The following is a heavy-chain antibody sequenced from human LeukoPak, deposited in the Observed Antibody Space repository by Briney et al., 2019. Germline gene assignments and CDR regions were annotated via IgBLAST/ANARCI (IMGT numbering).Heavy chain of an antibody. CDR2: ISYDGSNK. CDR1: GFTFSSYA. CDR3: ARDRVVTHHDAFDI. D-gene: IGHD3-3*01. Sequence: PGGSLRLSCAASGFTFSSYAMHWVRQAPGKGLEWVAVISYDGSNKYYADSVKGRFTISRDNSKNTLYLQMNSLRAEDTAVYYCARDRVVTHHDAFDIWGQGTRVTVSS. V-gene: IGHV3-30-3*01. J-gene: IGHJ3*02.